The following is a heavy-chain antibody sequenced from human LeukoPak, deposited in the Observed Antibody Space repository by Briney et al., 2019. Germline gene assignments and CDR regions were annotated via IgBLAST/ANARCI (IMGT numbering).Heavy chain of an antibody. CDR3: ARHEGVVGDAGLFDY. CDR1: GGSISSSSYY. Sequence: SETLSLTCTVSGGSISSSSYYWGWIRQPPGKGLEWIGSIYYSGSTYYNPSLKSRVTISVDTSKNQFSLKLSSVTAADTAAYYCARHEGVVGDAGLFDYWGQGTLVTVSS. D-gene: IGHD3-16*01. CDR2: IYYSGST. J-gene: IGHJ4*02. V-gene: IGHV4-39*01.